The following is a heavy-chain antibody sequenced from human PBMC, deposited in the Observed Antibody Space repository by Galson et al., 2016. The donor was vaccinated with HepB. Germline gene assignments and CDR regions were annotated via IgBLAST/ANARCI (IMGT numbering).Heavy chain of an antibody. Sequence: QSGAEVKKPGESLRISCKGSGYNFTSEFIGWVRQLPGKGLEWMGIIQLIDSHTRYSPSFQGHVTISADNSISTAYLQWSSLKASDTAMYYCARRRTSGYYTWYFDLWGSGTLVIVTS. CDR3: ARRRTSGYYTWYFDL. D-gene: IGHD3-3*01. V-gene: IGHV5-51*01. CDR2: IQLIDSHT. J-gene: IGHJ2*01. CDR1: GYNFTSEF.